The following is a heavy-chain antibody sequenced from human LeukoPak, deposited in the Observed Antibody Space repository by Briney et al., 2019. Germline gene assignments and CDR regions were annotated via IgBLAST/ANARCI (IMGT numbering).Heavy chain of an antibody. CDR2: TYYRSKWYN. CDR1: GDSVSSKSAA. J-gene: IGHJ4*02. V-gene: IGHV6-1*01. D-gene: IGHD3-3*01. Sequence: SQTLSLTCAISGDSVSSKSAAWNWIRQSPSRGLEWLGRTYYRSKWYNDYAVSVESRITINPDTSKNQFSLQLNSVTAADTAVYYCARESAIFGVFIVAFDYWGQGALVTVSS. CDR3: ARESAIFGVFIVAFDY.